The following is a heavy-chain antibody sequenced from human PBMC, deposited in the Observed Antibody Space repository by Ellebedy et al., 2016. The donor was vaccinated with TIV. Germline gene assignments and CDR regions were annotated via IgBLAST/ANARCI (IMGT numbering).Heavy chain of an antibody. CDR2: IYNDGNT. J-gene: IGHJ6*02. CDR1: GFAVSSNY. V-gene: IGHV3-53*01. Sequence: GESLKISCAASGFAVSSNYMTWVRQAPGRGLEWVSLIYNDGNTNYADSVRGRFTISRDSSKNTLDLQMNSLRAEDTAVYYCARAGEYCDFPQNCYAMDVWGQGTTVTVSS. CDR3: ARAGEYCDFPQNCYAMDV. D-gene: IGHD2/OR15-2a*01.